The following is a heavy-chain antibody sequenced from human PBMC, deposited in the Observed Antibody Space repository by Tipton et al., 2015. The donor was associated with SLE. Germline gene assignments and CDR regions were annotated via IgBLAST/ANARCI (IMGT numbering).Heavy chain of an antibody. Sequence: SLRLSCAASGFTFDDYAMHWVRQAPGKGLEWVSGISWNSGSIGYADSVKGRFTISRDNAKNSLYLQMNSLRAEDTALYYCAKDNGYSNYFDYWGQGTLVTVSS. V-gene: IGHV3-9*01. CDR3: AKDNGYSNYFDY. CDR2: ISWNSGSI. CDR1: GFTFDDYA. D-gene: IGHD4-11*01. J-gene: IGHJ4*02.